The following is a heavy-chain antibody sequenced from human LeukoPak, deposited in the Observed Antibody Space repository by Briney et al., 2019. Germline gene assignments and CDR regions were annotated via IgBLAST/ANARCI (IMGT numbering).Heavy chain of an antibody. V-gene: IGHV1-2*02. D-gene: IGHD3-22*01. CDR3: ARDYYDSSGYLAGFDY. CDR1: GYTFTGYY. J-gene: IGHJ4*02. Sequence: ASVKVSCKASGYTFTGYYMHWVRRAPGQGLEWMGWINPNSGGTNYAQKFQGRVTMTRDTSISTAYMELSRLRSDDTAVYYCARDYYDSSGYLAGFDYWGQGTLVTVSS. CDR2: INPNSGGT.